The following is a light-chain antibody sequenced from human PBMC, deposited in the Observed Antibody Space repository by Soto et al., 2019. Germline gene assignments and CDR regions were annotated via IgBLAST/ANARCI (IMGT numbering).Light chain of an antibody. CDR3: SSYTSSSTLDVV. J-gene: IGLJ2*01. CDR1: SSDVGAY. CDR2: EVS. Sequence: QSVLTQPASVSGSPGQSITISCTGASSDVGAYISWYQQHPGKAPKLIIYEVSNRPSGVSNRFSGSKSGNTASLTISGLQAEDEAYYYCSSYTSSSTLDVVFGGGTKLTVL. V-gene: IGLV2-14*01.